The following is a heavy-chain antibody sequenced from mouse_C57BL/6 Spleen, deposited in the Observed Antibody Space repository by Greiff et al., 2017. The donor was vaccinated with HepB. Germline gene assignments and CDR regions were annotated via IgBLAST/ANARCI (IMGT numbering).Heavy chain of an antibody. CDR1: GYTFTSYW. CDR2: IDPSDSYT. D-gene: IGHD1-1*02. V-gene: IGHV1-50*01. CDR3: AILVEDYFDY. J-gene: IGHJ2*01. Sequence: VQLQQSGAELVKPGASVKLSCKASGYTFTSYWMQWVKQRPGQGLEWIGEIDPSDSYTNYNQKFKGKATLTVDTSSSTAYMQLSSLTSEDSAVYYCAILVEDYFDYWGQGTTLTVSS.